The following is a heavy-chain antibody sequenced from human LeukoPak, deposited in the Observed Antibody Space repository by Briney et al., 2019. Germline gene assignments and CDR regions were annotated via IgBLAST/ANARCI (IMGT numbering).Heavy chain of an antibody. D-gene: IGHD4-17*01. CDR3: ARGAYGDYGAFDY. Sequence: PGGSLRLSCAASGFTFGSYSMNWVRQAPGKGLEWVSSISSSSSYIYYADSVKGRFTISRDNAKNSLYLQMNSLRAEDTAVYYCARGAYGDYGAFDYWGQGTLVTVSS. J-gene: IGHJ4*02. V-gene: IGHV3-21*01. CDR2: ISSSSSYI. CDR1: GFTFGSYS.